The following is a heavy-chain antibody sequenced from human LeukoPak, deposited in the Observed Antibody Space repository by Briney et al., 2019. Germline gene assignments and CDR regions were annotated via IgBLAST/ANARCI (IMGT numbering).Heavy chain of an antibody. V-gene: IGHV4-59*08. CDR3: ARLPQSSGWYGDDFDY. CDR1: GGSISSYY. J-gene: IGHJ4*02. CDR2: IYYSGST. D-gene: IGHD6-19*01. Sequence: SETLSLTCTVSGGSISSYYWSWIRQPPGKGLEWIGYIYYSGSTNYNPSLKSRVTISVDTSKNQFSLKLSSVTAADTAVYYCARLPQSSGWYGDDFDYWGQGTLVTVSS.